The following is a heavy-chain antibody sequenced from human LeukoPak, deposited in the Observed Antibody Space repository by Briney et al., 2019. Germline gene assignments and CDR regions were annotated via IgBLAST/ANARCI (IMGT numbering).Heavy chain of an antibody. Sequence: SEPLSLPCSVSGGTISSYYWSWIRQPPGKGLEWIGYIYYSGRTNYNPSLKSRVTMSVDTSKNQFSLKLTSVTAADTAVYYCARLRPVAGYDAFDIWGHGTMVTVSS. J-gene: IGHJ3*02. V-gene: IGHV4-59*08. CDR1: GGTISSYY. CDR3: ARLRPVAGYDAFDI. D-gene: IGHD6-19*01. CDR2: IYYSGRT.